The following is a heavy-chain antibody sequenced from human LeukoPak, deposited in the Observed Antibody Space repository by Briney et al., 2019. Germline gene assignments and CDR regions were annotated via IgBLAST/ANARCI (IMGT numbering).Heavy chain of an antibody. CDR1: GGSISNYF. CDR2: IYYSGST. V-gene: IGHV4-30-4*01. Sequence: SETLSLTCTVSGGSISNYFWSWIRQPPGKGLEWIGYIYYSGSTYYNPSLKSRVTISVDTSKNQFSLKLSSVTAADTAVYYCARDRGYSYGRNYNWFDPWGQGTLVTVSS. J-gene: IGHJ5*02. D-gene: IGHD5-18*01. CDR3: ARDRGYSYGRNYNWFDP.